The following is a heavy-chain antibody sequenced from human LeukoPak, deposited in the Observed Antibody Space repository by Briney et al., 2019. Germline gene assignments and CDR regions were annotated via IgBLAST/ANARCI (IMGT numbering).Heavy chain of an antibody. Sequence: ASVKVSCKASGYTFTSYYMHWVRQAPGQGLEWMGIINPSGGSTNYAQKFQGRVTMTRDTSISTAYMELSRLRSDDTAMYYCARVVVPAARTIYYFDYWGQGTLVTVSS. V-gene: IGHV1-46*01. CDR1: GYTFTSYY. CDR2: INPSGGST. D-gene: IGHD2-2*01. CDR3: ARVVVPAARTIYYFDY. J-gene: IGHJ4*02.